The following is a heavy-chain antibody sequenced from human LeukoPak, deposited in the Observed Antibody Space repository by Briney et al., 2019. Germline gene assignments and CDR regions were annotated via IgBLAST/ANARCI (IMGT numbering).Heavy chain of an antibody. CDR1: GGSISTYF. CDR3: ARDHPRWGQLVYYYGMDV. CDR2: IHDSGST. J-gene: IGHJ6*02. Sequence: SSETLSLTCSVSGGSISTYFWSWIRQPPGKGLEWIGYIHDSGSTNYNPSLKSRVTISVDTSKNQFSLKLSSVTAADTAVYYCARDHPRWGQLVYYYGMDVWGQGTTVTVSS. V-gene: IGHV4-59*01. D-gene: IGHD6-6*01.